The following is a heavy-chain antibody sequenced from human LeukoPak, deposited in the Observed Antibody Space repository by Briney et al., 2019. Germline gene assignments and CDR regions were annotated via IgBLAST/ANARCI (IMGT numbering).Heavy chain of an antibody. J-gene: IGHJ5*02. CDR2: IIHSGST. CDR1: GGSFSGYY. CDR3: ARCPYYDILTARFDP. V-gene: IGHV4-34*12. Sequence: SETLSLTCAVYGGSFSGYYWSWIRQPPGRGLEWIGEIIHSGSTNYNPSLKSRVTISVNTSKNQFSLKLSSVTAADTAVYYCARCPYYDILTARFDPWGQGTLVTVSS. D-gene: IGHD3-9*01.